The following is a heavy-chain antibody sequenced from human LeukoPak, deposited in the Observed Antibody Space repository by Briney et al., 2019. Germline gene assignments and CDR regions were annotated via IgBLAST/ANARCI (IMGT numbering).Heavy chain of an antibody. CDR3: ARGGSGYDYFDY. Sequence: SETLSLTCTVSGXSISTYYGSWIRQPAGKGLEWIDRFHGSGNTKYNPLFMTRVTISVDTSKNQFSLKLSFVTAADTAVYYCARGGSGYDYFDYWGQGNLVTVSS. V-gene: IGHV4-4*07. J-gene: IGHJ4*02. CDR2: FHGSGNT. CDR1: GXSISTYY. D-gene: IGHD5-12*01.